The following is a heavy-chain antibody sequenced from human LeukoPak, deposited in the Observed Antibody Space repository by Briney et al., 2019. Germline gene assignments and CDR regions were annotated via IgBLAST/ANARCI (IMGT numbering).Heavy chain of an antibody. CDR1: GFTFSSYG. CDR2: IRYDGSNK. V-gene: IGHV3-30*02. Sequence: GGSLRLSCAASGFTFSSYGMHWVRQAPGKGLEWVAFIRYDGSNKYYADSVKGRFTISRDNSKNTLYLQMNSLRAEDTAVYYCAKDTAYSSSWPYAFDIWGQGTMVTVSS. J-gene: IGHJ3*02. CDR3: AKDTAYSSSWPYAFDI. D-gene: IGHD6-13*01.